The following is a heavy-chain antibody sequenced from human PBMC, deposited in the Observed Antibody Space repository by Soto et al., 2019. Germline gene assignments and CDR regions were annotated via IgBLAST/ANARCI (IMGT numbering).Heavy chain of an antibody. D-gene: IGHD4-17*01. CDR3: ARSLYGGNLEHGY. V-gene: IGHV1-69*01. J-gene: IGHJ4*02. CDR1: GGTFSSYA. CDR2: IIPIFGTA. Sequence: QVQLVQSGAEVKKPGSSVKVSCKASGGTFSSYAISWVRQAPGPGLEWMGGIIPIFGTAHYAQKFQGRVTITADESTSTAYRELSSLRPEDTAVYYCARSLYGGNLEHGYWGQGTLGTGSS.